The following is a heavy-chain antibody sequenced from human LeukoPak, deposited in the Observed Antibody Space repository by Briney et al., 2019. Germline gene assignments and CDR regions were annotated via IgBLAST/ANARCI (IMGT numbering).Heavy chain of an antibody. Sequence: PGGSLRLSCAASGFTFSGSAMHWVRQASGKGLEWLGRIRSKADSYTTAYAASVKGRFIVSRDDSKNTAYLQTNSLKTEDTAVYYCRAAADLNDYWGQGTLVTVSS. CDR3: RAAADLNDY. J-gene: IGHJ4*02. D-gene: IGHD6-13*01. V-gene: IGHV3-73*01. CDR2: IRSKADSYTT. CDR1: GFTFSGSA.